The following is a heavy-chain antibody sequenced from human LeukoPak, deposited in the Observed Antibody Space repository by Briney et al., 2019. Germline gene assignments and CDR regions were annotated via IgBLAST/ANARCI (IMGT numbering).Heavy chain of an antibody. V-gene: IGHV3-53*01. D-gene: IGHD6-19*01. CDR1: GVTVSSNY. Sequence: GGSLRLSCAASGVTVSSNYMSWVRQAPGKGLGWVSVIYSGGSTYYADSVKGRFTISRDNSKNTLYLQMNSLRAEDMAVYYCSPRPDSSGWSCIDYYFDYWGQGTLVTVSS. CDR2: IYSGGST. CDR3: SPRPDSSGWSCIDYYFDY. J-gene: IGHJ4*02.